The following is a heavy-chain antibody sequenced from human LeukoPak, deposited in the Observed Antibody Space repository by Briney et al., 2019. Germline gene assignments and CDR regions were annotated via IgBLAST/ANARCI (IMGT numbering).Heavy chain of an antibody. CDR2: IVVGGGKT. CDR3: AADDLTRVY. V-gene: IGHV1-58*02. Sequence: ASVKVSCKASGFTFTNSAIPWVRQARGQRLEWIGWIVVGGGKTNYAQKFQERVTISRDMSTSTAYMELSSLRYDDTAVYYCAADDLTRVYWGLGTLITVSS. J-gene: IGHJ4*02. CDR1: GFTFTNSA.